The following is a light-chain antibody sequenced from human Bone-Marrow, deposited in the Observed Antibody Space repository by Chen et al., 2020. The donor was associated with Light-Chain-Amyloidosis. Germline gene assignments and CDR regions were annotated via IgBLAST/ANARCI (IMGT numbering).Light chain of an antibody. CDR3: QQYHDWPPIT. J-gene: IGKJ5*01. CDR2: AAS. V-gene: IGKV3-15*01. CDR1: QSVRSN. Sequence: EIVMTQSPASVTVSPGESVTLSCRASQSVRSNLAWYQQRPGQAPRLLISAASTRASNVPVRFSGSGSWTEFTLTISTLQSEHFAVYYCQQYHDWPPITFGQGTRLE.